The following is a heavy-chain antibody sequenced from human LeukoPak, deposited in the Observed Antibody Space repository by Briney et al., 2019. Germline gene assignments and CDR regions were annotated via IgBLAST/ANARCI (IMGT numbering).Heavy chain of an antibody. V-gene: IGHV3-74*01. CDR3: AKDMMAIVGGTTSAFDM. CDR2: FIGDGGTT. CDR1: GFTFGPSW. J-gene: IGHJ3*02. Sequence: GGPLRLSLEAPGFTFGPSWLHGFGKAPGKGRGWSQGFIGDGGTTTYADSVKGRFTISRDNAKNSLYLQMNSLRAEDTALYYCAKDMMAIVGGTTSAFDMWGQGTMVTVSS. D-gene: IGHD1-26*01.